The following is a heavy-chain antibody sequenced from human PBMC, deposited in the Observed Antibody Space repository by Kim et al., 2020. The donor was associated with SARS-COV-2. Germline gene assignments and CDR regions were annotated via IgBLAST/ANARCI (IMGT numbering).Heavy chain of an antibody. V-gene: IGHV4-59*01. CDR2: IYYSGST. Sequence: SETLSLTCTVSGGSISSYYWSWIRQPPGKGLEWIGYIYYSGSTNYNPSLKSRVTISVDTSKNQFSLKLSSVTAADTAVYYCARQASDFADAFDIWGQGTMVTVSS. J-gene: IGHJ3*02. CDR3: ARQASDFADAFDI. CDR1: GGSISSYY. D-gene: IGHD2-21*01.